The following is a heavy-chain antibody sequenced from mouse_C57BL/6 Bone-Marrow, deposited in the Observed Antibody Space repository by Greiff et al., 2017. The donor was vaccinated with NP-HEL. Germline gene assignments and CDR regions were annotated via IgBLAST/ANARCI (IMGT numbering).Heavy chain of an antibody. D-gene: IGHD3-2*02. CDR1: GYTFTSYW. CDR3: ARDSGYAFDY. Sequence: QVQLQQPGTELVKPGASVKLSCKASGYTFTSYWMHWLKQRPGQGLEWIGNINPTNGGTNANEKFKTQATLTVDKSSSTAYMQRSSLTSEDSAVYYCARDSGYAFDYWGQGTTLTVSS. V-gene: IGHV1-53*01. J-gene: IGHJ2*01. CDR2: INPTNGGT.